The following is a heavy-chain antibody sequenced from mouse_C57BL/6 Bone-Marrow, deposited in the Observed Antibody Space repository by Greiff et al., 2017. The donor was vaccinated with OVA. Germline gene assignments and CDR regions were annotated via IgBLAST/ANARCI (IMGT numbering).Heavy chain of an antibody. CDR1: GFTFSDYY. CDR3: ARQLITTVVATDYAMDY. V-gene: IGHV5-12*01. D-gene: IGHD1-1*01. CDR2: ISNGGGST. J-gene: IGHJ4*01. Sequence: EVKLMESGGGLVQPGGSLKLSCAASGFTFSDYYMYWVRQTPEKRLEWVAYISNGGGSTYYPDTVKGRFTISRDNAKNALYLQMSRLKSEDTAMYYCARQLITTVVATDYAMDYWGQGTSVTVSS.